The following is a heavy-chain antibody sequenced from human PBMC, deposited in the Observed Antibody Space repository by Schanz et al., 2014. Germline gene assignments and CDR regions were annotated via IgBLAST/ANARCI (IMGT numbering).Heavy chain of an antibody. J-gene: IGHJ4*02. D-gene: IGHD2-8*02. V-gene: IGHV1-2*06. CDR1: GYTFTGYY. CDR3: ARGLVRYFAY. Sequence: QVQLVQSEAAVKKPGASVKVSCQASGYTFTGYYMHWVRQAPGQGLEWMGQINPNSGATIYAQNFQGRVTMTRDTSISTAYMELSRLRSDDTAVYYCARGLVRYFAYWGQGTLVTVSS. CDR2: INPNSGAT.